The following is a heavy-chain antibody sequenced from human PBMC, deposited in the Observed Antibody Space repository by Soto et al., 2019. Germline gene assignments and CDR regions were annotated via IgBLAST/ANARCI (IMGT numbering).Heavy chain of an antibody. CDR2: ISSTSSTI. V-gene: IGHV3-48*02. J-gene: IGHJ5*02. CDR3: ARESSSYNWFDP. CDR1: GFTFSSYS. D-gene: IGHD6-13*01. Sequence: EVQLVESGGGLVQPGGSLTLSCAASGFTFSSYSMNWVRQAPGKGLEWVSYISSTSSTIYFADSVKGRFTISRDNAKNSLYLQMNSLRDEDTAVHYCARESSSYNWFDPWGQGTLVTVSS.